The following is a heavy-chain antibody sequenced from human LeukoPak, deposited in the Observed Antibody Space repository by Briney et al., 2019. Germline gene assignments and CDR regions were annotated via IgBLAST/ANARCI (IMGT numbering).Heavy chain of an antibody. CDR1: GFTFSSYA. J-gene: IGHJ3*01. D-gene: IGHD2-15*01. CDR3: ARENGFCSGGGCYQGAFDV. V-gene: IGHV3-23*01. CDR2: ISGSGGSA. Sequence: GGSLRLSCAASGFTFSSYAMSWVRQAPGKGLEWVSAISGSGGSAYYADSVKGRFTISRDNAKKSVYLQINSLRAEDTAVYYCARENGFCSGGGCYQGAFDVWGQGTMVTVSS.